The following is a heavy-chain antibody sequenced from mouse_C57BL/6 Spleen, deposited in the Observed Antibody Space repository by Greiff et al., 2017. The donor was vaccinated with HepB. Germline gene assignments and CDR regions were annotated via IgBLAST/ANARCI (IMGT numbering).Heavy chain of an antibody. Sequence: VQLQQSGPELVKPGASVKISCKASGYAFSSSWMNWVKQRPGKGLEWIGRIYPGDGDTNYNGKFKGKATLTADKSSSTAYMQLSSLTSEDSAVYFCARSRDSSGYLFAYWGQGTLVTVSA. CDR2: IYPGDGDT. CDR1: GYAFSSSW. V-gene: IGHV1-82*01. D-gene: IGHD3-2*02. J-gene: IGHJ3*01. CDR3: ARSRDSSGYLFAY.